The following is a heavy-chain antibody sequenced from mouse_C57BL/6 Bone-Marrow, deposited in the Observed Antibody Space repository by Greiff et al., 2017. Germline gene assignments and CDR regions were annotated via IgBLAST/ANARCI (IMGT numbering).Heavy chain of an antibody. V-gene: IGHV1-54*01. J-gene: IGHJ2*01. Sequence: QVQLQQSGAELVRPGTSVKVSCKASGYAFTNYLIEWVKQRPGQGLEWIGVINPGSGGTNYNEKFKGKATLTADKSSSTAYMQRSSLTSEDSAVYFCARGTTVVDFDYWGQGTTLTVSS. D-gene: IGHD1-1*01. CDR3: ARGTTVVDFDY. CDR2: INPGSGGT. CDR1: GYAFTNYL.